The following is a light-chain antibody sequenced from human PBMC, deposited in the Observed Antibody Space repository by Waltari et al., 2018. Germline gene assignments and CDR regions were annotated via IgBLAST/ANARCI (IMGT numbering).Light chain of an antibody. J-gene: IGLJ1*01. V-gene: IGLV2-23*02. CDR3: CSYAGSSTYV. CDR1: SSDGGRYNL. Sequence: QSALTQPASVSGSPGQSITISCTGTSSDGGRYNLVSWYQQHPGKAPKLMIYEVSKRPSGVSTRFSGSKSGNTASLTISGLQAEDEADYYCCSYAGSSTYVFGTGTKVTVL. CDR2: EVS.